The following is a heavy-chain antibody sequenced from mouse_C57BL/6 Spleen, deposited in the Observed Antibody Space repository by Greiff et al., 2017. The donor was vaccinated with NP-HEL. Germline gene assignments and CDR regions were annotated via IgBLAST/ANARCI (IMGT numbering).Heavy chain of an antibody. CDR2: INPNNGGT. V-gene: IGHV1-18*01. CDR1: GYTFTDYN. CDR3: ARYPRYDGYYDGYFDV. J-gene: IGHJ1*03. D-gene: IGHD2-3*01. Sequence: EVQLQQSGPELVKPGASVKIPCKASGYTFTDYNMDWVKQSHGKSLEWIGDINPNNGGTIYNQKFKGKATLTVDKSSSTDYMELRSLTSEDTAVYYWARYPRYDGYYDGYFDVWGTGTTVTVSS.